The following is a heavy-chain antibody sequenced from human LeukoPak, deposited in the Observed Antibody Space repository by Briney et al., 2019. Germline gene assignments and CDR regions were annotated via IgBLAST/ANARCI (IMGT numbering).Heavy chain of an antibody. CDR3: ARDHRPYYYDSSGYYPDY. J-gene: IGHJ4*02. Sequence: GGSLRLSCAASGFTFSSYWMHWVRQAPGKGLVWLSRINSDGSSTSYADSVKGRFTISRDNAKNTLYLQMNSLRAEDTAVYYCARDHRPYYYDSSGYYPDYWGQGTLVTVSS. CDR2: INSDGSST. V-gene: IGHV3-74*01. D-gene: IGHD3-22*01. CDR1: GFTFSSYW.